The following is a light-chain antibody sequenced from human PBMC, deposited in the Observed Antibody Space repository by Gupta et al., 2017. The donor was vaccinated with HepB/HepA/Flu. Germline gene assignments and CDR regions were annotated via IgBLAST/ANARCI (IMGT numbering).Light chain of an antibody. CDR2: LGS. V-gene: IGKV2-28*01. CDR1: QSLRHSNGYNY. Sequence: DIVMTQSPLSLPVTPGEPASISCMSSQSLRHSNGYNYLDWYLQKPGQSPQLLIYLGSNRASGVPDRFSGSGSGTDFTLKISRVEAEDVGVYYCMQALQTQLTFGGGTKVEIK. CDR3: MQALQTQLT. J-gene: IGKJ4*01.